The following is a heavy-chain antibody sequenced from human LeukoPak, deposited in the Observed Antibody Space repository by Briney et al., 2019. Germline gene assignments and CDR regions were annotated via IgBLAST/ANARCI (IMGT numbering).Heavy chain of an antibody. CDR3: AKVPHYDSSGYYQYYFDY. D-gene: IGHD3-22*01. CDR1: GFTFSSYA. J-gene: IGHJ4*02. CDR2: ISGSGGST. V-gene: IGHV3-23*01. Sequence: GGSLRLSCAASGFTFSSYAMSWVRQAPGKGLEWVSAISGSGGSTYYADSEKGRFTISRDNSKNTLYLQMNSLRAEDTAVYYCAKVPHYDSSGYYQYYFDYWGQGTLVTVSS.